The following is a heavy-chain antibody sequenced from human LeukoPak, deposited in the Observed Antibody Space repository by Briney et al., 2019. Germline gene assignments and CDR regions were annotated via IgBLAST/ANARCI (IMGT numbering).Heavy chain of an antibody. Sequence: SETLSLTCTVSGVSISSGGYYWRWIRQHPGKGLEWIGYIYYSGSTYYNPSLKSRVTISVDTSKNQFSLKLSSVTAADTAVYYCARVRGGYDRAFDYWGQGTLVTVSS. CDR2: IYYSGST. CDR3: ARVRGGYDRAFDY. D-gene: IGHD5-12*01. CDR1: GVSISSGGYY. J-gene: IGHJ4*02. V-gene: IGHV4-31*03.